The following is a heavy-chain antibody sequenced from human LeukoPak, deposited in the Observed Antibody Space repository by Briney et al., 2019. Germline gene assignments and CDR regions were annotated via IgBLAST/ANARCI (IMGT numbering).Heavy chain of an antibody. D-gene: IGHD3-16*01. V-gene: IGHV4-38-2*02. Sequence: SETLSLTCTVSGYSISTGYYWGWVRQTPGKGLEWLGTVFHTGATYYNPSLRSRVTISVDTAKNQFSLKLSSVTAADTAVYYCARFGIYYYYYMDVWGKGTTVTVSS. CDR2: VFHTGAT. CDR3: ARFGIYYYYYMDV. J-gene: IGHJ6*03. CDR1: GYSISTGYY.